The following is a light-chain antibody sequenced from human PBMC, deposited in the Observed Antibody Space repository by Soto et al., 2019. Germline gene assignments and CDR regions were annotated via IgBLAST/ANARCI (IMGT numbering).Light chain of an antibody. Sequence: EIVMTQSPATLSLSPGQRATLSCRASQSVSSKLAWYQQKPGQAPRLLIYDASNRATGIPARFSGSGSGTDFTLTISSLEPEDFAVYYCQQRSNWPPFTFGPGTKVDI. V-gene: IGKV3-11*01. J-gene: IGKJ3*01. CDR2: DAS. CDR1: QSVSSK. CDR3: QQRSNWPPFT.